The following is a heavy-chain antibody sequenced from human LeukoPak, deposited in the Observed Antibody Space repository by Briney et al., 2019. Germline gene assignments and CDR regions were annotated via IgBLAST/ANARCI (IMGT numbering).Heavy chain of an antibody. CDR3: ARGVGLIRYFDWLSRWGYFDY. V-gene: IGHV5-51*01. D-gene: IGHD3-9*01. J-gene: IGHJ4*02. Sequence: GESLKISCKGSGYSFTSYWIGWVRQMPGKGLEWMGIIYPGDSDTRYSPSFQGQVTISADKSISTAYLQWSSLKASDTAMYYCARGVGLIRYFDWLSRWGYFDYWGQGTLVTVSS. CDR2: IYPGDSDT. CDR1: GYSFTSYW.